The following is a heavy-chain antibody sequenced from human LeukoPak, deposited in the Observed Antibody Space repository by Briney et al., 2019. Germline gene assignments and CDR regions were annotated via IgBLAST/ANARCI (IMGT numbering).Heavy chain of an antibody. CDR3: ARKVVGGAFDI. Sequence: SQTLSLTCAISGDSVSSTSVAWNWIRQSPSRGLEWLGRTYYRSKWYNDCAVSVKSRITINPDTSKNRFSLQLNSVTPEDTAVYYCARKVVGGAFDIWGQGTMVTVSS. J-gene: IGHJ3*02. V-gene: IGHV6-1*01. D-gene: IGHD2-15*01. CDR1: GDSVSSTSVA. CDR2: TYYRSKWYN.